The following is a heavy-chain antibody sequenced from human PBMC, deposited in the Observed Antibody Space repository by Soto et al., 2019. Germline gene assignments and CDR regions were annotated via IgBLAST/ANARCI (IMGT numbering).Heavy chain of an antibody. Sequence: QVQLVESGGGVVQPGRSLRLSCAASGFTFSSYAMHLVRKAPGKGLEWEAVISYDGSNKYYADSVKDRFTISRANSKNTLYLQMNRLRAAYTAVYYCASFSPTQSSGPYYFDYWDQGTLVTVS. CDR3: ASFSPTQSSGPYYFDY. CDR1: GFTFSSYA. V-gene: IGHV3-30-3*01. D-gene: IGHD6-19*01. CDR2: ISYDGSNK. J-gene: IGHJ4*02.